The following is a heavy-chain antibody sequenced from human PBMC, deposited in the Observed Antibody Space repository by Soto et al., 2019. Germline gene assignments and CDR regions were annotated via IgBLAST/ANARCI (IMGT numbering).Heavy chain of an antibody. V-gene: IGHV4-31*03. Sequence: QVRLQESGPGLVKPSQTLSLTCTVSGGSISGGGYYWSWIRQYPGKGLEWIGYIYHSGSTYYNPALKSRVTISVDTSKNQFSLKLSSVTAADTAAYYCARVAYGDYGLDPWGQGTLVTVSS. D-gene: IGHD4-17*01. J-gene: IGHJ5*02. CDR2: IYHSGST. CDR3: ARVAYGDYGLDP. CDR1: GGSISGGGYY.